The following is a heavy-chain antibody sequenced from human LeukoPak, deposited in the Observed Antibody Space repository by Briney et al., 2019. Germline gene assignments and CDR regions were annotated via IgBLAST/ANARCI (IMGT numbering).Heavy chain of an antibody. CDR1: GCTFTSYG. CDR3: ARVLDDYEALDAFDI. D-gene: IGHD4/OR15-4a*01. V-gene: IGHV1-18*04. CDR2: ISAYNGNT. Sequence: ASVKVSCKASGCTFTSYGISWVRQAPGQGLEWMGWISAYNGNTNYAQKLQGRVTMTTDTSTSTAYMELRSLRSDDTAVYYCARVLDDYEALDAFDIWGQGTMVTVSS. J-gene: IGHJ3*02.